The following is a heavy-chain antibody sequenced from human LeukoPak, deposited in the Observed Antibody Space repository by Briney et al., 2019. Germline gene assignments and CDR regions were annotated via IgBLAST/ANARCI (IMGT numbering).Heavy chain of an antibody. J-gene: IGHJ6*04. CDR3: AELGITMIGGV. CDR1: GFNFSSYE. D-gene: IGHD3-10*02. Sequence: GGSPRLSCAASGFNFSSYEMNWVCQAPGKGLEWVSYISSSGSTIYYADSVKGRFTISRDNAKNSLYLQMNSLRAEDTAVYYCAELGITMIGGVWGKGTTVTISS. CDR2: ISSSGSTI. V-gene: IGHV3-48*03.